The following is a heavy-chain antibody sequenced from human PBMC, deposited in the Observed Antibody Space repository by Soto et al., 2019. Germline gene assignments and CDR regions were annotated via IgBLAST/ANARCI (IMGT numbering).Heavy chain of an antibody. Sequence: PSETLSLTCPVSGGSIRTCSYYWNWIRHHPGKGLEWMGYTYYRGSTYYNPSLKSRVTMSVDTSKNQFSLRLSSVTAADTGVYYCARDQGERCSHGVCVRNYVFDVWGPGTMVTVSS. D-gene: IGHD2-8*01. CDR2: TYYRGST. CDR3: ARDQGERCSHGVCVRNYVFDV. CDR1: GGSIRTCSYY. V-gene: IGHV4-31*03. J-gene: IGHJ3*01.